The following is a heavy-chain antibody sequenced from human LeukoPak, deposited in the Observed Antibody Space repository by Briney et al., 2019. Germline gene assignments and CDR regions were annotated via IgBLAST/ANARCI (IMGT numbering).Heavy chain of an antibody. CDR3: ARVRTMVPFQLDP. CDR1: GGSISSSSYY. Sequence: PSETLSLTCTVSGGSISSSSYYWGWIRQPPGKGLEWIGYIYYSGSTYYNPSLKSRVTISVDTSKNQFSLKLSSVTAADTAVYYCARVRTMVPFQLDPWGQGTLVTVSS. D-gene: IGHD3-10*01. J-gene: IGHJ5*02. CDR2: IYYSGST. V-gene: IGHV4-39*07.